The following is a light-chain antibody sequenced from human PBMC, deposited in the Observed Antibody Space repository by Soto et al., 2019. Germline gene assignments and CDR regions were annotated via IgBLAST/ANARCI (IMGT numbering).Light chain of an antibody. CDR2: GAS. Sequence: PGESATHSCRASQTVSITYLTWYQQKPGQAPRLLIFGASTRATGIPDRFSGSGSGRDFTLTISGLEPEDFAVYYCQHFGGTTFTFGQGTRLEIK. CDR3: QHFGGTTFT. CDR1: QTVSITY. J-gene: IGKJ5*01. V-gene: IGKV3-20*01.